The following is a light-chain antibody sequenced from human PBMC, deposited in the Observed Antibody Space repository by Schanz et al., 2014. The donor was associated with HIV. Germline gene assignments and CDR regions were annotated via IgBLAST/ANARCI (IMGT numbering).Light chain of an antibody. V-gene: IGLV1-47*02. CDR2: ANN. CDR3: AAWDDSLSGRV. Sequence: QSVLTQPPSASGTPGQRVTISCSGSSSNFRSNAVNWYQQLPGTAPRLLIQANNQRPSRVPDRFFGSKSGTSASLAISGLRFEDEADYYCAAWDDSLSGRVFGGGTKLTVL. CDR1: SSNFRSNA. J-gene: IGLJ3*02.